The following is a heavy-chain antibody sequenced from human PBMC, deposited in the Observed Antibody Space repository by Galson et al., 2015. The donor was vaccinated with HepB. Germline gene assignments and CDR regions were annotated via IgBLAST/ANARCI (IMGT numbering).Heavy chain of an antibody. J-gene: IGHJ6*02. V-gene: IGHV1-18*01. CDR2: ISGYNGDT. Sequence: SVKVSCKASGYMFSRYGISWVRQAPGQGLEWMGWISGYNGDTNYAQSLQGRATMTKDTSKSSADMELRSLRSDDTAVYFCARDIRGVIGLVPERYYYNVMDVWGQGTPVTVSS. D-gene: IGHD3-10*01. CDR3: ARDIRGVIGLVPERYYYNVMDV. CDR1: GYMFSRYG.